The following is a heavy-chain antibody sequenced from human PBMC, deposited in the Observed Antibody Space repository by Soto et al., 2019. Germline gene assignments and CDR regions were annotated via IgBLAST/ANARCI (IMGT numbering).Heavy chain of an antibody. D-gene: IGHD6-13*01. CDR2: INHSGGT. Sequence: HVQLQQWGVGLLKPSETLSLTCAVYGGSFSDYFWSWVRQPPGKGLEWIGEINHSGGTDYNPSLKSRVTMSVDTSKNQFSLNLNSVTAADTAVYYCARRGLATAGNFQHWGQGTLVTVSS. V-gene: IGHV4-34*01. J-gene: IGHJ1*01. CDR1: GGSFSDYF. CDR3: ARRGLATAGNFQH.